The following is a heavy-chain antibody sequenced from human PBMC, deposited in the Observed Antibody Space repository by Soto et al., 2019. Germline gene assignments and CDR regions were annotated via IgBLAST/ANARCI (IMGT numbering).Heavy chain of an antibody. CDR3: AKGLSGSGAYTWFDP. V-gene: IGHV3-23*01. CDR1: RFAFSSYA. Sequence: EVPLLESGGGLVQPGGSLRLSCATSRFAFSSYAMSWVRQAPGKGLEWVSAIGGSGHSTFYADSVRGRFTISRDNSKNTLYLQMDSLRAEDTAFYYCAKGLSGSGAYTWFDPWGQGTLVTVSS. CDR2: IGGSGHST. J-gene: IGHJ5*02. D-gene: IGHD3-10*01.